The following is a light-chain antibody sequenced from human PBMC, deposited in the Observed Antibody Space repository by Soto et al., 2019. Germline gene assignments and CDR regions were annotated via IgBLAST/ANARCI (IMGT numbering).Light chain of an antibody. CDR2: YAS. V-gene: IGKV3-11*01. CDR3: QRRSNWSWM. CDR1: QSVSSY. J-gene: IGKJ1*01. Sequence: EIVLTQSPATLSLSPGERATLSCRASQSVSSYLAWYQQKPGQAPRLLIYYASNRATGIPARFIGSGAGTDFTRTVSSLESEDFAVCYCQRRSNWSWMVAQETKEEI.